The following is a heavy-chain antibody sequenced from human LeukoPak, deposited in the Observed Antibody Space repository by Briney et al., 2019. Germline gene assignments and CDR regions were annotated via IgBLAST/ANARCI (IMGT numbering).Heavy chain of an antibody. CDR3: ARDGIGYYYDKGDFV. CDR2: IYSGGST. Sequence: GGSLRLSCAASGFTVSSNYMSWVRQAPGKGLEWVSVIYSGGSTYYADSVKGRFTISRDNSKNTLYLQMNSLRAEDTAVYYCARDGIGYYYDKGDFVWGQGTTVTVSS. D-gene: IGHD3-22*01. V-gene: IGHV3-66*01. J-gene: IGHJ6*02. CDR1: GFTVSSNY.